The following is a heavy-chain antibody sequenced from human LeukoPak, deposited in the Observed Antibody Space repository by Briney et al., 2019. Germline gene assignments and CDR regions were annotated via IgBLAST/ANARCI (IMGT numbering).Heavy chain of an antibody. CDR3: ATYGGNTAEYFQH. V-gene: IGHV1-69*05. D-gene: IGHD4-23*01. Sequence: SVKLSCKVSGGVYRITAITWVRQAPGQGLEWRGGIIPMSTTANYAQKFQGRVTITRDDSTSTAYMEVSSLRSEDTALYDCATYGGNTAEYFQHWGQGTLVTASS. J-gene: IGHJ1*01. CDR2: IIPMSTTA. CDR1: GGVYRITA.